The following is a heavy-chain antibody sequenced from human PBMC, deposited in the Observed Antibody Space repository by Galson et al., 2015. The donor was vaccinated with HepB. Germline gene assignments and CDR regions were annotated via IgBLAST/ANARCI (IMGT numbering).Heavy chain of an antibody. Sequence: SLRLSCAASGFTFSSYGMHWVRQAPGKGLEWVAFIRYDGSNKYYADSVKGRFTISRDNSKNTLYLQMNSLRAEDTAVYYCAKDTTNIVVVPAANDAFDIWGQGTMVTVSS. CDR1: GFTFSSYG. CDR2: IRYDGSNK. J-gene: IGHJ3*02. CDR3: AKDTTNIVVVPAANDAFDI. D-gene: IGHD2-2*01. V-gene: IGHV3-30*02.